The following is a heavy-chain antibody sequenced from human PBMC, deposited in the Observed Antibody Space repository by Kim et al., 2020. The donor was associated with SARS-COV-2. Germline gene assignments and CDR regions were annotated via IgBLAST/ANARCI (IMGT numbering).Heavy chain of an antibody. CDR3: MRDPGTY. J-gene: IGHJ1*01. CDR1: GFIIRTYW. CDR2: INDDGSYA. V-gene: IGHV3-7*01. Sequence: GGSLRLSCVASGFIIRTYWMTWVRQPPGKGLEWVGNINDDGSYAFYGDSVSGRFTISRDNAKYSLFLQMYILRAEDTAFYSCMRDPGTYCGHGTL. D-gene: IGHD3-10*01.